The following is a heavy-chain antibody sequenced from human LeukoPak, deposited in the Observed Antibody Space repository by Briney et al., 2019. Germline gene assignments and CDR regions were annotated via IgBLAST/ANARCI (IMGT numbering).Heavy chain of an antibody. CDR3: ARVNTIFGVVTIWFDP. Sequence: PSETLSLTCTVSGGSISSNNYYWGWIRQPPGKGLEWIGNIYYSGSTYYNPSLKSRVTISVDTSKNQFSLKLSSVTAADTAVYYCARVNTIFGVVTIWFDPWGQGTLVTVSS. J-gene: IGHJ5*02. CDR2: IYYSGST. D-gene: IGHD3-3*01. CDR1: GGSISSNNYY. V-gene: IGHV4-39*07.